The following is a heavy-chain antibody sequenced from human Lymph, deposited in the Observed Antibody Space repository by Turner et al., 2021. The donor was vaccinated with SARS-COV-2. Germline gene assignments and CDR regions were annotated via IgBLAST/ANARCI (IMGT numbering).Heavy chain of an antibody. CDR1: GFTFDDYA. CDR2: INWNSGSI. CDR3: AKDLAGRHYSCFDY. D-gene: IGHD2-21*01. Sequence: EVQLVESGGGLVQPGRSLRLSCAASGFTFDDYAMHWVRQAPGKGLEWVSGINWNSGSIAYAESVKGRFTISRDNAKNSLYLQMNSLRAEDTALYYCAKDLAGRHYSCFDYWGQGTLVTVSS. V-gene: IGHV3-9*01. J-gene: IGHJ4*02.